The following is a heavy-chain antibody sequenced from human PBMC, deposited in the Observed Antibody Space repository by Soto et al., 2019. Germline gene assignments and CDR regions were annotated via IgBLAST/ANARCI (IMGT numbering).Heavy chain of an antibody. J-gene: IGHJ5*02. Sequence: QVQLVESGGGLVKPGGSLRLSCTASGIVFSDYMSWVRQAPGKGLEWLSYISGSGRTIYSADSVKGRFTISRDNATNSLYLQMNIVRTEDTAFYDFARVPLPGGGFDTWGQGTMVTVSS. CDR1: GIVFSDY. D-gene: IGHD3-16*01. V-gene: IGHV3-11*01. CDR2: ISGSGRTI. CDR3: ARVPLPGGGFDT.